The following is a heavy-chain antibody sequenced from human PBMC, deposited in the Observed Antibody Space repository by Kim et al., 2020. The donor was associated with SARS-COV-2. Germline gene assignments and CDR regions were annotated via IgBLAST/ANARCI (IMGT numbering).Heavy chain of an antibody. J-gene: IGHJ4*02. V-gene: IGHV3-30-3*01. CDR3: ARGDFWSTYPFDY. Sequence: GGSLRLSCATSGFTFSRYALHWVRQAPGRGLEWVAVISSDGTIQHYVDSVKGRFTVSRDNSKNTIFLQMNSLTPDDTAVYYCARGDFWSTYPFDYWGRGT. CDR2: ISSDGTIQ. CDR1: GFTFSRYA. D-gene: IGHD3-3*01.